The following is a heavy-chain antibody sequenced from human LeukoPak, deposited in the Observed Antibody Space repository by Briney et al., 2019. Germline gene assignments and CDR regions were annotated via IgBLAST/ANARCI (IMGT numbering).Heavy chain of an antibody. Sequence: SETLSLTCTVSGGSLSSGDYYWSWIRQPPGKGLEWIGYIYYSGSTYYNPSLKSRVTISVDTSKNQFSLKLSSVTAADTAVYYCARVATVVTLDYWGQGTLATVSS. V-gene: IGHV4-30-4*01. D-gene: IGHD4-23*01. CDR3: ARVATVVTLDY. J-gene: IGHJ4*02. CDR1: GGSLSSGDYY. CDR2: IYYSGST.